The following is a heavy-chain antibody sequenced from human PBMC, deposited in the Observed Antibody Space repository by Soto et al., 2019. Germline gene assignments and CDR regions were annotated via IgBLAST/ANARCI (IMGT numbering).Heavy chain of an antibody. Sequence: SETLSLTCTVSGGSISSYYWSWIRQPPGKGLEWIGYIYYSGSTNYNPSLKSRVTISVDTSKNQFSLKLSSVTAADTAVYYCARGPGEYCSGGSCYYYYYYMDVWGKGTTVTVSS. V-gene: IGHV4-59*01. D-gene: IGHD2-15*01. J-gene: IGHJ6*03. CDR1: GGSISSYY. CDR3: ARGPGEYCSGGSCYYYYYYMDV. CDR2: IYYSGST.